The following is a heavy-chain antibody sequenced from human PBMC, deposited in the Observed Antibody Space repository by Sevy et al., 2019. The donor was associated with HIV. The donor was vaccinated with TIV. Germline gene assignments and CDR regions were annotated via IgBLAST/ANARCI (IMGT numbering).Heavy chain of an antibody. CDR2: ISYDGSNK. Sequence: GGSLRLSCAASGFTFSSYAMHWVRQAPGKGLEWVAVISYDGSNKYYADSVKGRFTISRDNYKNTLYRQMNSLRAEDTAVYYCARDSSSSWYSDYFDYWGQGTLVTVSS. CDR3: ARDSSSSWYSDYFDY. J-gene: IGHJ4*02. V-gene: IGHV3-30-3*01. CDR1: GFTFSSYA. D-gene: IGHD6-13*01.